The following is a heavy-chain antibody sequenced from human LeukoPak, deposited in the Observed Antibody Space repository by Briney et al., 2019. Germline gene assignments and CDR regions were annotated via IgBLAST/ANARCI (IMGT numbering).Heavy chain of an antibody. CDR2: ISWNSGSI. J-gene: IGHJ4*02. CDR1: GFIFNNYA. CDR3: AKDNRRHYTSGPNPDSLH. Sequence: GGSLRLSCAGSGFIFNNYAMHWVRQPPGKGLEWVSGISWNSGSIDYADSVKGRFTISRDNAKNSPYLQMNGLRVEDTAFYYCAKDNRRHYTSGPNPDSLHWGQGALVTVSS. V-gene: IGHV3-9*01. D-gene: IGHD6-19*01.